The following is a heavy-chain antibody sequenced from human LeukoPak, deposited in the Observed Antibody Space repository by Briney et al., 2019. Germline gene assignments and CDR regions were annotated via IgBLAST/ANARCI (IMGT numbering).Heavy chain of an antibody. J-gene: IGHJ4*02. CDR3: AKCYYDISGYYTLTIDY. Sequence: ASVKVSCKASGYTFTGYYMHWVRQAPGQGLEWMGWINPNSGGTNYAQKFQGRVTMTRDTSISTAYMELSRLKSDDTAVYYCAKCYYDISGYYTLTIDYWGQGTLVTVSS. D-gene: IGHD3-22*01. CDR1: GYTFTGYY. V-gene: IGHV1-2*02. CDR2: INPNSGGT.